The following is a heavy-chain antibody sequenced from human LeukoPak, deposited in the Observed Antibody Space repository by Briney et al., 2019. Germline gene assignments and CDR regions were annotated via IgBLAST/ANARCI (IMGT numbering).Heavy chain of an antibody. CDR2: ISSSGSTI. V-gene: IGHV3-11*04. Sequence: GGSLRLSCAASGFTFNDYYMSWIRQAPGKGLEWVSYISSSGSTIYYADSVKGRFTISRDNAKNSLYLQMNSLRAEDTAVYYCAREELMLYAIGGNWFDPWGQGTLVTVSS. CDR3: AREELMLYAIGGNWFDP. D-gene: IGHD2-8*01. CDR1: GFTFNDYY. J-gene: IGHJ5*02.